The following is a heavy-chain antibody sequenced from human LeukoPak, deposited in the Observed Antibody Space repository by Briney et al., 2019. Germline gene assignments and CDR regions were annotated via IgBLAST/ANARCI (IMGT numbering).Heavy chain of an antibody. D-gene: IGHD3-16*01. CDR1: GGSFSGYY. CDR2: IYYSGST. CDR3: ARQGRGYGGTFDY. J-gene: IGHJ4*02. Sequence: SETLSLTCAVYGGSFSGYYWSWIRQPPGKGLEWIGYIYYSGSTNYNTSLKSRVTISVDTSKNQFSLKLSSVTAADTAVYYCARQGRGYGGTFDYWGQGTLVTVSS. V-gene: IGHV4-59*01.